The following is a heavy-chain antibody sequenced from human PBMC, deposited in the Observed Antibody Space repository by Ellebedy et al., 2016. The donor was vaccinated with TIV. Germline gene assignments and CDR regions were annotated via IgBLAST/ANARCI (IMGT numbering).Heavy chain of an antibody. CDR3: ARAPFKGSSGWYNPTYYYYHMDV. CDR1: GYTLFYYG. CDR2: INTYNGNT. Sequence: ASVKVSXXASGYTLFYYGINWVRQAPGQGLEWMGWINTYNGNTDSAQKFQGRVTMTTDTSTGTAYMELRSLTSDDTAVYYCARAPFKGSSGWYNPTYYYYHMDVWGSGTTVTVSS. J-gene: IGHJ6*03. V-gene: IGHV1-18*04. D-gene: IGHD6-19*01.